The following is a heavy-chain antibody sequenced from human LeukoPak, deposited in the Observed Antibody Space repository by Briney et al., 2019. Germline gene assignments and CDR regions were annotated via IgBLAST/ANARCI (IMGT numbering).Heavy chain of an antibody. V-gene: IGHV4-59*08. J-gene: IGHJ5*02. CDR2: IYYSGST. Sequence: PSETLSLTCIVSGGSISSYYWSWIRQPPGKGLEWIGYIYYSGSTNYNPSLESRVTISVDTSKNQFSLKLSSVTAADTAVYYCARLWAPYNWFDPWGQGTLVTVSS. D-gene: IGHD3-10*01. CDR1: GGSISSYY. CDR3: ARLWAPYNWFDP.